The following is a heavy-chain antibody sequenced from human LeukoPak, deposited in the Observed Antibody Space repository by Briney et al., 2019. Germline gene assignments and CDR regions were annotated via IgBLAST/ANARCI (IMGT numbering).Heavy chain of an antibody. CDR3: ARGRTRTPYWIDY. V-gene: IGHV4-34*01. CDR2: INHSGST. CDR1: GGLFSGYY. Sequence: SETLSLTCAVYGGLFSGYYWSWIRQPPGKGLEWIGEINHSGSTNYNPSLKSRVTISVDTSKNQFSLKLSSVTAADTAVYYCARGRTRTPYWIDYWGQGTLVTVSS. D-gene: IGHD2-15*01. J-gene: IGHJ4*02.